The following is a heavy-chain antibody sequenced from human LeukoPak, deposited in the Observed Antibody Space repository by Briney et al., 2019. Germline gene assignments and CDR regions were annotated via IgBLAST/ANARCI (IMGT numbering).Heavy chain of an antibody. CDR2: ISGTGGST. Sequence: PGGSLRLSCTASGFTFTSYAMSWVRQAPGKGLEWVSVISGTGGSTNHADSVKGRFTISRDNSKNTLYLQMNSQRAEDTAVYYCAKESGDDSSGYYEVFDYWGQGTLVTVSS. D-gene: IGHD3-22*01. J-gene: IGHJ4*02. V-gene: IGHV3-23*01. CDR1: GFTFTSYA. CDR3: AKESGDDSSGYYEVFDY.